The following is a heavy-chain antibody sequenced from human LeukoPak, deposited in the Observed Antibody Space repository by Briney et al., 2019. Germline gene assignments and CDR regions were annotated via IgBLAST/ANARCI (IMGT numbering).Heavy chain of an antibody. CDR1: GYTFTSYY. V-gene: IGHV1-46*01. J-gene: IGHJ4*02. CDR3: ARDRASEGATFGPDY. Sequence: ASVKVSCKASGYTFTSYYMHWVRQAPGQGLEWMGIINPSGGGTSYAQKFQGRVTMTRDTSTSTVYMELSSLRSEDTAVYYCARDRASEGATFGPDYWGQGTLVTVSS. D-gene: IGHD1-26*01. CDR2: INPSGGGT.